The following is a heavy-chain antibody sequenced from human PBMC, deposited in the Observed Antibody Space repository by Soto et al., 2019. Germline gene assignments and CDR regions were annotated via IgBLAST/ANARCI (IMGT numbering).Heavy chain of an antibody. J-gene: IGHJ4*02. V-gene: IGHV4-34*01. Sequence: SETLSLTCAVYGGSFSGYYWSWIRQPPGKGLEWIGEINHSGSTNYNPSLKSRVTISVDTSKNQFSLKLSSVTAADTAVYYCARALTLLGPTVTTRSHFDYWGQGTLVTVSS. CDR3: ARALTLLGPTVTTRSHFDY. D-gene: IGHD4-17*01. CDR1: GGSFSGYY. CDR2: INHSGST.